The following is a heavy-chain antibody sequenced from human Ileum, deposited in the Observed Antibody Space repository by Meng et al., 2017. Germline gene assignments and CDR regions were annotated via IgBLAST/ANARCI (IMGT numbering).Heavy chain of an antibody. CDR3: ARDSYYDSSAYYY. Sequence: SETLSLTCTVSGDSISNNNNYWGWIRQPPGKGLEWIGNIYYTGSTYYNPSLRSRVTISVDTSKNQFSLKLRSVTAADTAVYYCARDSYYDSSAYYYWGQGTLVTVSS. J-gene: IGHJ4*02. CDR1: GDSISNNNNY. CDR2: IYYTGST. D-gene: IGHD3-22*01. V-gene: IGHV4-39*07.